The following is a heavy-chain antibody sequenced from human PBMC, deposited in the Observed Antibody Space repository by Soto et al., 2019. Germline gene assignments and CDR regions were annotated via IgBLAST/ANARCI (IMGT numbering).Heavy chain of an antibody. CDR2: VNPSGGHT. Sequence: QVQLMQSGAEVKKPGASVKVSCKASGDTFTDYYIHWVRQAPGQGLEWMGTVNPSGGHTTYAQHFLGRVTITRDTFTSTRYMELTSLTSDGTAVYYCARGGHVVVVTAALDYWGQGTLVTVSS. CDR1: GDTFTDYY. J-gene: IGHJ4*02. V-gene: IGHV1-46*01. CDR3: ARGGHVVVVTAALDY. D-gene: IGHD2-21*02.